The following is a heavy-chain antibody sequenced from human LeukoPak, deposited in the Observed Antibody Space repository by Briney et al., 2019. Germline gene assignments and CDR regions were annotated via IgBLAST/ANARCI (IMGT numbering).Heavy chain of an antibody. D-gene: IGHD2-15*01. J-gene: IGHJ5*02. V-gene: IGHV3-20*04. CDR1: GFNFEDYA. CDR2: ISAKGGSI. CDR3: VRELGYCGGGSCST. Sequence: GGSLRLSCVASGFNFEDYAMNWVRQVPGKGLEWVSIISAKGGSIGYANSVKGRFTISRDNAKNSLYLQMNSLRAEDTAVYYCVRELGYCGGGSCSTWGQGTLVTVSS.